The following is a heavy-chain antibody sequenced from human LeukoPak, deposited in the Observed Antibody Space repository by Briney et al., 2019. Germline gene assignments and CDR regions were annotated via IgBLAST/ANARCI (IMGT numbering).Heavy chain of an antibody. CDR3: ARDQGAAGVDNWFDP. V-gene: IGHV7-4-1*01. Sequence: ASVKVSCKASGYTFTSYAMNWVRQAPGQGLAWMGWINTNTGNPTYAQGFTGRFVFSLDTSVSTAYLQICSLKAEDTAVYYCARDQGAAGVDNWFDPWGQGTLVTVSS. CDR2: INTNTGNP. CDR1: GYTFTSYA. J-gene: IGHJ5*02. D-gene: IGHD6-13*01.